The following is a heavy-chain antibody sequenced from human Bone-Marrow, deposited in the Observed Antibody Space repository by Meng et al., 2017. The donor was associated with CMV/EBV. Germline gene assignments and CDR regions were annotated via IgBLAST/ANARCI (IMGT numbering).Heavy chain of an antibody. J-gene: IGHJ6*02. CDR3: ASARGYSFGYEGFYYGMDF. CDR2: IYHSGST. D-gene: IGHD5-18*01. Sequence: TLSLTCTVSGYSISSGYYWGWIRQPPGKGLEWIGEIYHSGSTNYIPSLKSRVTISVDKSKNQFSLKLSSVTAADTAMYYCASARGYSFGYEGFYYGMDFWGQGTTVTVSS. CDR1: GYSISSGYY. V-gene: IGHV4-38-2*02.